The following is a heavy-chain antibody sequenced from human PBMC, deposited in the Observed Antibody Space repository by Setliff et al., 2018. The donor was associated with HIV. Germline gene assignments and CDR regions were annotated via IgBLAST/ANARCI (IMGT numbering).Heavy chain of an antibody. Sequence: GGSLRLSCAASGFSVSSDYMAWVRQAPGKGLDWVSAISGSAGSTYYADSVKGRFTISRDNSKSTLYLQMNSLRAEDTAVYYCAKAARDYYDSSGYYIGIDYWGRGTLVTVSS. V-gene: IGHV3-23*01. CDR1: GFSVSSDY. CDR2: ISGSAGST. J-gene: IGHJ4*02. D-gene: IGHD3-22*01. CDR3: AKAARDYYDSSGYYIGIDY.